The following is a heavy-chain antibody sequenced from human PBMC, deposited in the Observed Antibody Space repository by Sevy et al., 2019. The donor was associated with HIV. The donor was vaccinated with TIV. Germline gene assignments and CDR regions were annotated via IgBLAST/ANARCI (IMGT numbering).Heavy chain of an antibody. D-gene: IGHD3-22*01. CDR3: AKDSQNYYDSSGYDFWIDY. Sequence: GGSLRLSCAASGFTFDDYAMHWVRQAPGKGLEWVSGISWNSGSIGYADSVKGRFTISRDNAKNSLYLQMNSLRAEDTALYYCAKDSQNYYDSSGYDFWIDYWGQRTLVTVSS. J-gene: IGHJ4*02. CDR2: ISWNSGSI. CDR1: GFTFDDYA. V-gene: IGHV3-9*01.